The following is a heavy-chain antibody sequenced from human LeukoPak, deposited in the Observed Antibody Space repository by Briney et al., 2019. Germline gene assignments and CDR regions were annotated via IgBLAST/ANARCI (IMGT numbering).Heavy chain of an antibody. CDR2: LYSGGST. CDR1: GFTVSSNY. D-gene: IGHD3-16*01. CDR3: ARDPAPTIGVGYFDY. V-gene: IGHV3-53*01. J-gene: IGHJ4*02. Sequence: PGGSLRLSCAASGFTVSSNYMSWVRQAPGKGLEWVSVLYSGGSTYYADSVKGRFTISRDNSKSTLYLQMSSLRAEDTAVYYCARDPAPTIGVGYFDYWGQGTLVTVSS.